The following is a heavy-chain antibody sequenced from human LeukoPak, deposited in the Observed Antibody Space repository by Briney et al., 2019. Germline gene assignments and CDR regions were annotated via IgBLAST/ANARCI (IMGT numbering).Heavy chain of an antibody. CDR1: RFTFSSYA. D-gene: IGHD4-17*01. V-gene: IGHV3-23*01. CDR2: ISGSGGST. CDR3: ARVPSTADYYMDV. Sequence: GGSLRLSCAASRFTFSSYAMSWVRQAPGKGLEWVSAISGSGGSTYYADSVKGRFTISRDNSKNTLYLQMNSLRAEDTAVYYCARVPSTADYYMDVWGKGTTVTVSS. J-gene: IGHJ6*03.